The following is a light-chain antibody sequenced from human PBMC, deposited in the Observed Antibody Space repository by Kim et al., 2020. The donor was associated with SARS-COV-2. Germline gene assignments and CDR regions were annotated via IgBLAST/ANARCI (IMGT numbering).Light chain of an antibody. CDR2: EVS. CDR3: MQSMQLPYS. V-gene: IGKV2D-29*01. J-gene: IGKJ2*03. CDR1: QSLRHSDGQAY. Sequence: DIVMTQTPLSLSVTPGQPASMSCKSSQSLRHSDGQAYLFWYMQKPGQPPHLLIYEVSNRFSGVPDRISGSGSGTDFTLRISRVEAEDAGVYYCMQSMQLPYSFGQGTKLEIK.